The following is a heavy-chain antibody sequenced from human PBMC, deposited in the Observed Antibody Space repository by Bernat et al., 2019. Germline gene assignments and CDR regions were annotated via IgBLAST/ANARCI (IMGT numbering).Heavy chain of an antibody. CDR2: IYYSGST. J-gene: IGHJ4*02. Sequence: QLQLQESGPGLVKPSETLSLTCTVSGGSISSYYWSWIRQPPGKGLEWIGYIYYSGSTNYNPSLKSRVTISVDTSKNQFSLKLSSVTAADTAVYYCAGYDSSGYYWADYWGQGTLVTVSS. CDR3: AGYDSSGYYWADY. CDR1: GGSISSYY. D-gene: IGHD3-22*01. V-gene: IGHV4-59*01.